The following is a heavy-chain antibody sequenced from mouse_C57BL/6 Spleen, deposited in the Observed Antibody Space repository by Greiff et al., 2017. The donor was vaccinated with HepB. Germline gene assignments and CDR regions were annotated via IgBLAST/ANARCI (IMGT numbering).Heavy chain of an antibody. Sequence: EVKLMESGGGLVQPKGSLKLSCAASGFSFNTYAMNWVRQAPGKGLEWVARIRSKSNNYATYYADSVKDRFTISRDDSESMLYLQMNNLKTEDTAMYYCVRGSSYVGFDYWGQGTTLTVSS. J-gene: IGHJ2*01. CDR1: GFSFNTYA. D-gene: IGHD1-1*01. CDR2: IRSKSNNYAT. CDR3: VRGSSYVGFDY. V-gene: IGHV10-1*01.